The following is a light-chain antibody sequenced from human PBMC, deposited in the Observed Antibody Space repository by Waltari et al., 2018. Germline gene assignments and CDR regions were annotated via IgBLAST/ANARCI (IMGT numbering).Light chain of an antibody. CDR2: EAS. CDR1: SSDVGAYKY. CDR3: SSYTTSRTWV. J-gene: IGLJ3*02. V-gene: IGLV2-14*01. Sequence: QSALTQPASVSGSPGQSITISCLGSSSDVGAYKYVSWFQQHPGKAPKLIIYEASTRPSGTSDRFSGSKSCNTASLTISGLQAEDEADYYCSSYTTSRTWVFGGGTKLTVL.